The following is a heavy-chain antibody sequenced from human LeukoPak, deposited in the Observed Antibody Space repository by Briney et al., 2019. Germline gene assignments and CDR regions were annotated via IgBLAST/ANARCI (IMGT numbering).Heavy chain of an antibody. J-gene: IGHJ4*02. CDR1: GFTFSSYW. CDR2: IKPDGSAT. D-gene: IGHD5/OR15-5a*01. CDR3: GRDSNIVSSSRDY. Sequence: PGGSLRLSCAASGFTFSSYWMSWVRQAPGKGLEWVANIKPDGSATYYVDSVKGRFTISRDSTNNSLYLQMNSLRAEDTAVYYCGRDSNIVSSSRDYWGQGTLVTVSP. V-gene: IGHV3-7*01.